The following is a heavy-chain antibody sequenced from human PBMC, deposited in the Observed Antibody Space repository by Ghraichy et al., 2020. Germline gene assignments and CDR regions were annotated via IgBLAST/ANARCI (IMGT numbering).Heavy chain of an antibody. CDR1: GGSFSGYY. D-gene: IGHD3-3*01. CDR3: ARSYDFWSGYPSGYYYGMDV. CDR2: INHSGST. V-gene: IGHV4-34*01. Sequence: SQTLSLTCAVYGGSFSGYYWSWIRQPPGKGLEWIGEINHSGSTNYNPSLKSRVTISVDTSKNQFSLKLSSVTAADTAVYYCARSYDFWSGYPSGYYYGMDVWGQGTTVTVSS. J-gene: IGHJ6*02.